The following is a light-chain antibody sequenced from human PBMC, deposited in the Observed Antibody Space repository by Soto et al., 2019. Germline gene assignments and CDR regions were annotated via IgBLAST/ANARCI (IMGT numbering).Light chain of an antibody. V-gene: IGKV3-20*01. J-gene: IGKJ2*01. CDR2: GAS. CDR1: QSVSSY. CDR3: QQYGSSNT. Sequence: EMVLTQSPATLSLSPGERATLSCRASQSVSSYLAWYQQKPGQAPRLLIYGASRRATGLPDRFSGSGSGTDFTLTISGLEPEDFAVYYCQQYGSSNTVGQGTKVDIK.